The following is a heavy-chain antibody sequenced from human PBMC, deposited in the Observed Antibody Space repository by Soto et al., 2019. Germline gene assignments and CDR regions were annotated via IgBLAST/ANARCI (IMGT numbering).Heavy chain of an antibody. V-gene: IGHV3-11*01. CDR1: GFTFNDYY. CDR3: ARGAEMSTLTKWFDP. D-gene: IGHD1-1*01. Sequence: VQLVESGGGLVKPGGSLRLSCAASGFTFNDYYMSWIRQAPGKGLEWLAYISRDGNAIFYADSVNGRFTISRDNAKDSLFLQMDDLRAEDTGMFFCARGAEMSTLTKWFDPWGQGILVTVS. CDR2: ISRDGNAI. J-gene: IGHJ5*02.